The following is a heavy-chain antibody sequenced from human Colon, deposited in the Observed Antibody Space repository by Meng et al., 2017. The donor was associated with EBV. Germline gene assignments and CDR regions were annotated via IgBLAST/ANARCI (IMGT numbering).Heavy chain of an antibody. D-gene: IGHD2-21*01. CDR1: CVPSSVYL. J-gene: IGHJ4*02. V-gene: IGHV4-34*01. Sequence: GPWLVTPSLPLSRTLAVSCVPSSVYLWCVIHHPPGKRLEWSGKYNYRGTTFNNPPLKSRVIISADTYKHHFSMRLNSVTADDTAVYYCRHAYCNHIDGCSDNWGQGALVTVSS. CDR2: YNYRGTT. CDR3: RHAYCNHIDGCSDN.